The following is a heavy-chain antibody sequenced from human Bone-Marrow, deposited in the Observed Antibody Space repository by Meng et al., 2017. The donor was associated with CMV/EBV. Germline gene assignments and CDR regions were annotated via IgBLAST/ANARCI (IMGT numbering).Heavy chain of an antibody. CDR3: ATESQAASKVFDY. CDR2: ISSSDTTI. J-gene: IGHJ4*02. V-gene: IGHV3-11*01. D-gene: IGHD6-13*01. CDR1: GFTFSDYY. Sequence: GESLKISCAASGFTFSDYYMSWIRQAPGKGLQWVSYISSSDTTIYYADSVKGRFTMSRDNAKNSLYLQMNSLRAEDTAVYYCATESQAASKVFDYWAQGTLVTVSS.